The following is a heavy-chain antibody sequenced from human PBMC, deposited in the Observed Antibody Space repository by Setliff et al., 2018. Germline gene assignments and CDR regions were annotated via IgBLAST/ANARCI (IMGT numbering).Heavy chain of an antibody. CDR1: GFSFSNYA. CDR2: FSSRNDYI. V-gene: IGHV3-21*01. J-gene: IGHJ6*03. Sequence: GGSLRLSCEASGFSFSNYAMNWVRQAPGKGLEWVASFSSRNDYIYYADSVKGRFTISRDNAKNSLYLQMNSLRAEDTAVYYCARDSGSSSWISTFYYYYYMDVWGKGTTVTVSS. CDR3: ARDSGSSSWISTFYYYYYMDV. D-gene: IGHD6-13*01.